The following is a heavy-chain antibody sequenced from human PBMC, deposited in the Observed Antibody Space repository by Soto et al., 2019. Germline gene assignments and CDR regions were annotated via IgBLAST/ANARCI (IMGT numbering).Heavy chain of an antibody. J-gene: IGHJ6*02. D-gene: IGHD5-18*01. CDR2: ISYDGSNK. Sequence: QVQLVESGGGVVQPGRSLRLSCAASGFTFSSYAMHWVRQAPGKGLEWVAVISYDGSNKYYADSVKGRFTISRDNSKNTLYLQMNRLRAEDTAVYYCARDRGYSYLYGMDVWGQGTTVTVSS. CDR3: ARDRGYSYLYGMDV. CDR1: GFTFSSYA. V-gene: IGHV3-30-3*01.